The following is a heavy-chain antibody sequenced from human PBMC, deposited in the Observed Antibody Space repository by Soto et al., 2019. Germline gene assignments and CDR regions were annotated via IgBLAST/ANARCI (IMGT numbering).Heavy chain of an antibody. V-gene: IGHV1-18*01. J-gene: IGHJ4*02. D-gene: IGHD6-13*01. CDR2: ISAYNGNT. CDR1: GYTFTKYG. Sequence: QVQLVQSGAEVKNPGASVKVSCKASGYTFTKYGIGWVRQAPGQGLEWMGWISAYNGNTNYAQKLQGRVTMTTDTSRSPAYMERRSLRSDDTAVYYCAREVAAAGGEYDYWGQGTLVTVSS. CDR3: AREVAAAGGEYDY.